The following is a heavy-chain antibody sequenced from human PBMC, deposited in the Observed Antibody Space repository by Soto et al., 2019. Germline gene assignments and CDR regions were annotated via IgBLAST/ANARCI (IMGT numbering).Heavy chain of an antibody. CDR3: ARDRRSYYSDGSGLDF. CDR1: GGSISSVPYS. CDR2: FHYNENT. Sequence: PSETLSLTCTVSGGSISSVPYSWGWIRQPPGEGLEWIGTFHYNENTYYNPALKSRVTISVDTSKNQFSLKLTSATAADTAVYYFARDRRSYYSDGSGLDFWGQGTLVTVSS. J-gene: IGHJ4*02. V-gene: IGHV4-39*07. D-gene: IGHD3-22*01.